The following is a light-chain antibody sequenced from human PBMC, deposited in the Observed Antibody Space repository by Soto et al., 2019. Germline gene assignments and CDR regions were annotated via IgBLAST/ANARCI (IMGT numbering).Light chain of an antibody. CDR1: QSISTH. J-gene: IGKJ1*01. V-gene: IGKV1-39*01. CDR3: QQSYTSWWT. Sequence: DIQMTQSPSSLSASVGYRVSITCLASQSISTHLSWYQQKPGKAPKLLIYAASSLQSWVPSRFTGSGSGTDFTLTISSLQPEDFETYYCQQSYTSWWTFGQGTKVDIK. CDR2: AAS.